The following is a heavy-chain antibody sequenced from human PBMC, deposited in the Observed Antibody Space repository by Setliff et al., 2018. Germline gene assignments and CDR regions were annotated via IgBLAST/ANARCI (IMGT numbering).Heavy chain of an antibody. V-gene: IGHV1-18*04. J-gene: IGHJ4*02. CDR1: GYTFSDSG. D-gene: IGHD2-2*01. CDR3: SRLVRYCTSTTCQRASGGEF. CDR2: ISAYSGNT. Sequence: GASVKVSCKASGYTFSDSGINWVRQAPGQGLEWVGWISAYSGNTYHAQKIHGRLTLTTDTSTSTAYMELRSLESDDTAVYYCSRLVRYCTSTTCQRASGGEFWGQGTLVTVSS.